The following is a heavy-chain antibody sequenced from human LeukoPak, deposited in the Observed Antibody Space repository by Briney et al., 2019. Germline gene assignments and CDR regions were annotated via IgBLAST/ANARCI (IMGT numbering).Heavy chain of an antibody. V-gene: IGHV3-23*01. Sequence: PGASLRLSCAASGFTFSNYAMSWVRQAPGKGLEWVSAIVGSGGSTYYADSVKGRFSISRDNSKNTLFLQMSSLRVEDTALHYCSKWGDYDVLTGYYDSDFWGQGTLVTVSS. CDR1: GFTFSNYA. D-gene: IGHD3-9*01. J-gene: IGHJ4*02. CDR2: IVGSGGST. CDR3: SKWGDYDVLTGYYDSDF.